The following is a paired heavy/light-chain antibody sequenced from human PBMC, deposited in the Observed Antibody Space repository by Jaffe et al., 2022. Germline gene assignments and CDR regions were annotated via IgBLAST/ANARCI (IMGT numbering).Heavy chain of an antibody. Sequence: QITLKESGPTLVKPTQTLTLTCTFSGFSLSTTGVGVGWIRQPPGKALEWLALIYYSGEKRYSPSLKSRLTITRDTSKNQVVLTMTNMDPMDTATYYCARDAYCGTTSCYNHDAFTFWGQGTMVTVSS. CDR1: GFSLSTTGVG. CDR2: IYYSGEK. J-gene: IGHJ3*01. CDR3: ARDAYCGTTSCYNHDAFTF. V-gene: IGHV2-5*01. D-gene: IGHD2-2*02.
Light chain of an antibody. CDR3: SSYTSSSTLV. CDR1: SSDVGRYDR. Sequence: QSALTQPPSVSGSPGQSVTISCTGTSSDVGRYDRVSWYQQSPGTVPKVMIYEVSNRPSGVPDRFSGSKSGNTASLTISGLQAEDEADYYCSSYTSSSTLVFGGGTKLTVL. J-gene: IGLJ3*02. CDR2: EVS. V-gene: IGLV2-18*02.